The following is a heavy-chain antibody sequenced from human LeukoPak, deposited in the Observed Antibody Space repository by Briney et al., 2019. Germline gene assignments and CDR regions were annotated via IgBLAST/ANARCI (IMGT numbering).Heavy chain of an antibody. D-gene: IGHD6-13*01. V-gene: IGHV3-48*03. CDR3: ARGAFAGGYFDY. CDR2: ISSSGSTI. Sequence: GGSLRLSCAASGFTFSSYEMNWVRQAPGKGLEWVSYISSSGSTIYYADSVKGRFTISRDNAKNSLYLQMNSLRAEDTAVYYCARGAFAGGYFDYWGQGTLVTVSS. CDR1: GFTFSSYE. J-gene: IGHJ4*02.